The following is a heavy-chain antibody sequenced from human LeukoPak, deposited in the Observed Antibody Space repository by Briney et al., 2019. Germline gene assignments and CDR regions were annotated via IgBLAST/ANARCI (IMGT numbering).Heavy chain of an antibody. CDR3: ARGGTYYYDSSGYYSWYYFDY. CDR2: ISSSGSTI. V-gene: IGHV3-48*03. CDR1: GFTVSSND. D-gene: IGHD3-22*01. J-gene: IGHJ4*02. Sequence: GGSLRLSCAASGFTVSSNDMSWVRQAPGKGLEWVSYISSSGSTIYYADSVKGRFTISRDNAKNSLYLQMNSLRAEDTAVYYCARGGTYYYDSSGYYSWYYFDYWGQGTLVTVSS.